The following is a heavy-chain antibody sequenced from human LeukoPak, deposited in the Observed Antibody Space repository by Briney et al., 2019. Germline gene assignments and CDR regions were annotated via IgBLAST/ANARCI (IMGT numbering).Heavy chain of an antibody. V-gene: IGHV3-30*03. CDR3: ARGPGSPDY. CDR2: ISYDGSNK. J-gene: IGHJ4*02. Sequence: GGSLRLSCAASGFTFSSYGMHWVRQAPGKGLEWVAVISYDGSNKYYADSVKGRFTISRDNSKNTLYLQMNSLRAEDTAVYYCARGPGSPDYWGQGTLVTVSS. CDR1: GFTFSSYG. D-gene: IGHD6-13*01.